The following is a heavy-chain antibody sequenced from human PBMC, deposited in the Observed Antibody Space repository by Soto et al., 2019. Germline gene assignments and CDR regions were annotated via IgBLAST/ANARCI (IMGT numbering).Heavy chain of an antibody. Sequence: GGSLRLSCAASGFTFSSYWMSWVRQAPGKGLEWVSAISGSGGSTYYADSVKGRFTISRDNSKNTLYLQMNSLRAEDTAVYYCAKDIAAAGYFDYWGQGTLVTVSS. J-gene: IGHJ4*02. CDR2: ISGSGGST. V-gene: IGHV3-23*01. CDR1: GFTFSSYW. D-gene: IGHD6-13*01. CDR3: AKDIAAAGYFDY.